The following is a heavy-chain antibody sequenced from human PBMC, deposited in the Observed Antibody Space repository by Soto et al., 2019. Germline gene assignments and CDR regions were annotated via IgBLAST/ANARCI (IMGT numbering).Heavy chain of an antibody. V-gene: IGHV3-7*04. CDR3: ARDLSPPGEFLYDAFDV. CDR2: IKRDGTVT. CDR1: GFTFSAFW. Sequence: EVQLEESGGGLVQPGESLRLSCAASGFTFSAFWMTWLRQAPGKGLERVANIKRDGTVTHYGASVEGRCTLSRDNVQNSLFLQLNTLRPEDTVMYYCARDLSPPGEFLYDAFDVWGQGNFVTVSS. D-gene: IGHD2-15*01. J-gene: IGHJ3*01.